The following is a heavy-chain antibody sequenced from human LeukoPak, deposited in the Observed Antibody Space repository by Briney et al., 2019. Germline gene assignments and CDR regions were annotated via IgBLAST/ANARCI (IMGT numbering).Heavy chain of an antibody. CDR2: IGPGGDI. J-gene: IGHJ4*02. CDR1: GFSFTAYS. V-gene: IGHV3-48*01. Sequence: GGSLRLSCAASGFSFTAYSMNWVRQAPGRGLEWISYIGPGGDIYYADSVTGRFTVSRDTAKKSLYLQMNGLRVEDTAVYYCARRFDSWGQGTLVTVSS. CDR3: ARRFDS.